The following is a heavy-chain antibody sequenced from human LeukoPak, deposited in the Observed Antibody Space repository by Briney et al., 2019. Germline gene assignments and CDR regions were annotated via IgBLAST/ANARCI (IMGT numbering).Heavy chain of an antibody. J-gene: IGHJ4*02. V-gene: IGHV3-7*01. Sequence: GGSLRLSCAASGFTFSSYWMTWVRQAPGRGLEWVAIIKLDGSEKYYVDSVKGRFTISRDNDKNSLFLQMNTLRAEDTAVYYCARSEYHFWSTYPFDYWGQGTLVTVSS. CDR2: IKLDGSEK. CDR3: ARSEYHFWSTYPFDY. D-gene: IGHD3-3*01. CDR1: GFTFSSYW.